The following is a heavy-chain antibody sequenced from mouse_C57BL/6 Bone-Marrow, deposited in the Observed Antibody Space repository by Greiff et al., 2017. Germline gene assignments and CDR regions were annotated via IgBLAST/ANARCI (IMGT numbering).Heavy chain of an antibody. CDR1: GYSITSGYY. CDR3: ASHVYLIYYYAMDY. V-gene: IGHV3-6*01. CDR2: ISYDGSN. D-gene: IGHD5-5*01. Sequence: EVKLMESGPGLVKPSQSLSLTCSVTGYSITSGYYWNWIRQFPGNKLEWMGYISYDGSNNYNPSLKNRISITRDTSKNQFFLKLNSVTTEDTATYYCASHVYLIYYYAMDYWGQGTSVTVSS. J-gene: IGHJ4*01.